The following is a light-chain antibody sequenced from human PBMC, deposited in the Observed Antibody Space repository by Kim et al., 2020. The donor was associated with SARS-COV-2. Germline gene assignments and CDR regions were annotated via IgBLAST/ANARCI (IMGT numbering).Light chain of an antibody. CDR2: QGD. V-gene: IGLV3-1*01. J-gene: IGLJ2*01. CDR1: RLGDKY. Sequence: VAPGQKVSISCSGERLGDKYAFWYQQRSGQSPVLVIYQGDKRPSGIPARFSGFLSGNTATLTISGTQPMDEADYYCQAWDSSTAIFGGGTQLTVL. CDR3: QAWDSSTAI.